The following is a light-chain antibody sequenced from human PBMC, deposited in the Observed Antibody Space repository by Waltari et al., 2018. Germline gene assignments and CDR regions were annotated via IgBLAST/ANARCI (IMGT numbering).Light chain of an antibody. V-gene: IGKV3-15*01. Sequence: EIVLSQSPDTVSVSPGERATLSCRASQSVNNRLAWYQQKPGQAPKLLIYGASTRATGIPAKFSGSGYGTEFTLTISNLQSEDFAVYYCQQYFHWPPWTFGQGTKVEV. CDR2: GAS. CDR1: QSVNNR. CDR3: QQYFHWPPWT. J-gene: IGKJ1*01.